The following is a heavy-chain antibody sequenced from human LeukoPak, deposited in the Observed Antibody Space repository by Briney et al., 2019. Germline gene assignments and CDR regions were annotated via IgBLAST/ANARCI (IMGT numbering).Heavy chain of an antibody. D-gene: IGHD6-19*01. CDR2: IPASGGST. CDR3: AKESSGGWYFDY. CDR1: GFTFSSNV. J-gene: IGHJ4*02. Sequence: GGSLRLSCAASGFTFSSNVMIWVRQAPGKGLEWVSSIPASGGSTYYADSAKGRFTISRDNSKNSLYLQMNSLRAEDTAVYYCAKESSGGWYFDYWGQGTLVTASS. V-gene: IGHV3-23*01.